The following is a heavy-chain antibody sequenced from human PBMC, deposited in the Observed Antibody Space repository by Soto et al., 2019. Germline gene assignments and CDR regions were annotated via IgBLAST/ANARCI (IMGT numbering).Heavy chain of an antibody. V-gene: IGHV3-30-3*01. CDR3: ARSALEWLLSRLYYYYGMDV. CDR2: ISYDGSNK. CDR1: GFTFSSYA. Sequence: SGGSLRLSCAASGFTFSSYAMHWVRQAPGKGLEWVAVISYDGSNKYYADSVKGRFTISRDNSKNTLYLQMNSLRAEDTAVYYCARSALEWLLSRLYYYYGMDVWGQGTTVTVSS. D-gene: IGHD3-3*01. J-gene: IGHJ6*02.